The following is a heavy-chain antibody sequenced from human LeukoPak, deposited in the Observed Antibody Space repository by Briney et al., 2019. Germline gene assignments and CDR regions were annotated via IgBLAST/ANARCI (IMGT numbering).Heavy chain of an antibody. D-gene: IGHD3-3*01. CDR2: ISYDGSNK. CDR3: ARADSPNYDFWSGYSFWSWFDP. Sequence: GGSLRLSCAASGFTFSSYAMHWVRQAPGKGLEWVAVISYDGSNKYYADSVKGRFTISRDNSKNTLYLQMNSLRAEDTALYYCARADSPNYDFWSGYSFWSWFDPWDQGTLVTVSS. V-gene: IGHV3-30*04. J-gene: IGHJ5*02. CDR1: GFTFSSYA.